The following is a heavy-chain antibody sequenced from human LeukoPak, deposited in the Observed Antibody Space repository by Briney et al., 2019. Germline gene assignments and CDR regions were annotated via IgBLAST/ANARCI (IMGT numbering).Heavy chain of an antibody. CDR2: INPNSGGT. Sequence: ASVKVSCKASGYTFTGYYMHWARQAPGQGLEWMGWINPNSGGTNYAQKFQGRVTMTRDTSISTAYMELSRLRSDDTAVYYCARGYGSGSLRFGYWGQGTLVTVSS. V-gene: IGHV1-2*02. CDR1: GYTFTGYY. D-gene: IGHD3-10*01. CDR3: ARGYGSGSLRFGY. J-gene: IGHJ4*02.